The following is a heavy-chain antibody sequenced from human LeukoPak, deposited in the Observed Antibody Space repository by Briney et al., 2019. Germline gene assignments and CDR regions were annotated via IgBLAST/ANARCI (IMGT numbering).Heavy chain of an antibody. Sequence: ASVKVSCKASGYTFADDDIHWVRQAPGQGLEWMGWINVNSGGTNYAQKFYARVTVTRDTSISTAYMELSRLRSDDTAVFYCARSPHILTGENFDFWGQGTLVTVSS. CDR1: GYTFADDD. CDR3: ARSPHILTGENFDF. V-gene: IGHV1-2*02. CDR2: INVNSGGT. D-gene: IGHD3-9*01. J-gene: IGHJ4*02.